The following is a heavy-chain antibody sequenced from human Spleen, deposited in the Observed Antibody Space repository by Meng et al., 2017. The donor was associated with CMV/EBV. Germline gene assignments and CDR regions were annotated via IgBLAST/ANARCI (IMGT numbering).Heavy chain of an antibody. CDR2: MNHNSGNT. CDR3: ARGSGDTGFDY. Sequence: CNASGYSFSTHDINWVRQATGQGLEWMGWMNHNSGNTGYAQNFQGRVTMTRSTSLSTAYMELSSLRSDDTAIYYCARGSGDTGFDYWGQGTLVTVSS. D-gene: IGHD1-1*01. J-gene: IGHJ4*02. CDR1: GYSFSTHD. V-gene: IGHV1-8*02.